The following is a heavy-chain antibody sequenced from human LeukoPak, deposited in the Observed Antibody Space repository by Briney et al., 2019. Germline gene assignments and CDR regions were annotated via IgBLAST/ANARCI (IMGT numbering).Heavy chain of an antibody. CDR1: GGSFSGYY. CDR2: IHHSGST. J-gene: IGHJ6*03. CDR3: ARELGTAYYGSGNYHYNALYYYLGV. V-gene: IGHV4-34*01. Sequence: SETLSLTCAVYGGSFSGYYWSWIRQPPGKGLEWIGSIHHSGSTYYNPSLQSRVTISVDTSKNQFSLKLSSVTAADTAVYYCARELGTAYYGSGNYHYNALYYYLGVWGKGTTVTISS. D-gene: IGHD3-10*01.